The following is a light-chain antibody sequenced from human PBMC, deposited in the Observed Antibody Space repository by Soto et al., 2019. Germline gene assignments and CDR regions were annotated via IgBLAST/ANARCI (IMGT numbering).Light chain of an antibody. J-gene: IGKJ4*01. CDR3: QQSYGTPLT. CDR1: QSFNSY. CDR2: AAS. Sequence: DIQLTQSPSSLSASVGDRVTITCRASQSFNSYLNWYQQKPGKAPNLLISAASSLQSGVPSRFSGSGSGTHFTLTITSLQPEDFATYYCQQSYGTPLTFGGGTKVEIK. V-gene: IGKV1-39*01.